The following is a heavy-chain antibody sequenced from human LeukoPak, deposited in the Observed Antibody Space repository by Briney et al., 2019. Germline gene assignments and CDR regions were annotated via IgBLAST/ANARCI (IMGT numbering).Heavy chain of an antibody. CDR2: IYYSGST. V-gene: IGHV4-59*01. J-gene: IGHJ3*02. Sequence: SETLSLTCTVSGGSISSYYWSWIRQPPGKGLEWIGYIYYSGSTNYNPSLKSRVTISVDTSKNQFSLKLSSVTAADTAVYYCARDTVVTQDAFDIWGQGTMVTVSS. CDR3: ARDTVVTQDAFDI. CDR1: GGSISSYY. D-gene: IGHD4-23*01.